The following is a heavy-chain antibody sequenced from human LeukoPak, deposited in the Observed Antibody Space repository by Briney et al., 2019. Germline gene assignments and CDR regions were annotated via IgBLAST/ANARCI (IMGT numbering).Heavy chain of an antibody. D-gene: IGHD3-10*01. Sequence: SETLSLTCTVSGGSISSSSYYWGWIRQPPGKGLEWIGSIYYSGSTYYNPSLKSRVTVSVDTSKNQFSLKLSSVTAADTAVYYCARVSFGSGYYNYMDVWGKGTTVTVSS. CDR3: ARVSFGSGYYNYMDV. J-gene: IGHJ6*03. CDR2: IYYSGST. CDR1: GGSISSSSYY. V-gene: IGHV4-39*07.